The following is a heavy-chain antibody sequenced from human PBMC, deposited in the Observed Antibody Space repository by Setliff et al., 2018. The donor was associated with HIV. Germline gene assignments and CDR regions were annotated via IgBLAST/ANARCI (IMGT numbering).Heavy chain of an antibody. J-gene: IGHJ5*02. D-gene: IGHD2-21*02. CDR3: ARAVCGGDCYSRLNWFDP. CDR2: IYTSGSS. CDR1: GGSISSDSYY. V-gene: IGHV4-61*02. Sequence: SETLSLTCTVSGGSISSDSYYWSWIRQPAGKGLEWIGRIYTSGSSNYNPSLKSRVTISVDTSKNQFSLKLSSVTAADTAVYYCARAVCGGDCYSRLNWFDPWGQGTLVTVSS.